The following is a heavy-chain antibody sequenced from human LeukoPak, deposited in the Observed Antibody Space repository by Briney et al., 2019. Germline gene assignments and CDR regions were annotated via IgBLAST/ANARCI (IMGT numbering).Heavy chain of an antibody. D-gene: IGHD6-13*01. V-gene: IGHV1-69*13. CDR3: ARVSGYSSTFDY. Sequence: SVTVSCKASGGTFSSYAISWVRQAPGQGLEWMGGTIPIFGTANYAQKFQGRVTITADESTSTAYMELSSLRSEDTAVYYCARVSGYSSTFDYWGQGTLVTVSS. CDR2: TIPIFGTA. CDR1: GGTFSSYA. J-gene: IGHJ4*02.